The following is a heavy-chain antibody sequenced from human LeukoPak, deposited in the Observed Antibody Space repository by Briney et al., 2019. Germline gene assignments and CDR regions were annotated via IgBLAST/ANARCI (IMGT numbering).Heavy chain of an antibody. CDR3: ATDIAVAGTFDY. D-gene: IGHD6-19*01. Sequence: ASVKVSCKASGYTFTSYYMHWVRQAPGQGLEWMGIINPSGGSTSYAQKFQGRVTMTRDMSTSTAYMELSSLRSEDTAVYYCATDIAVAGTFDYWGQGTLVTVSS. CDR2: INPSGGST. CDR1: GYTFTSYY. J-gene: IGHJ4*02. V-gene: IGHV1-46*01.